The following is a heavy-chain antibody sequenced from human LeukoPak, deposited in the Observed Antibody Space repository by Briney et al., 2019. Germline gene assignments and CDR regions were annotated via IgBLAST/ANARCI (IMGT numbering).Heavy chain of an antibody. D-gene: IGHD3-3*01. Sequence: SGTLSLTCAVSGGSISSSNWWSWVRQPPGKGLEWIGEIYHSGSTNYNPSLKSRVTISVDKSKNQFSLKLSSVTAADTAVYYCARQARGHKLRSGVGTVAFDIWGQGTMVTVSS. CDR2: IYHSGST. CDR1: GGSISSSNW. V-gene: IGHV4-4*02. CDR3: ARQARGHKLRSGVGTVAFDI. J-gene: IGHJ3*02.